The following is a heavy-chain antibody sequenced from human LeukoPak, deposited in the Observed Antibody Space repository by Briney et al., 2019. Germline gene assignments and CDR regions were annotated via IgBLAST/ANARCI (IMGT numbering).Heavy chain of an antibody. V-gene: IGHV4-34*01. CDR1: GGSFSGYY. D-gene: IGHD3-9*01. J-gene: IGHJ4*02. Sequence: PSETLSLTCAVYGGSFSGYYWSWIRQPPGKGLEWIGEINHSGSTNYNPSLKSRVTISVDTSKNQFSLKLSSVTAADTAVYYRARGRDFDWLPRYYFDYWGQGTLVTVSS. CDR2: INHSGST. CDR3: ARGRDFDWLPRYYFDY.